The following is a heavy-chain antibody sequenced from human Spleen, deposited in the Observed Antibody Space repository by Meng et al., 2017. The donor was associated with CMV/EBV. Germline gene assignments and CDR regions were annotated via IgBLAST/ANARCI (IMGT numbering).Heavy chain of an antibody. CDR2: ISSSGSTI. D-gene: IGHD3-3*01. Sequence: TFRDYYMSWIRQAPGKGLEWVSYISSSGSTIYYADSVKGRFTISRDNAKNSLYLQMNSLRAEDTAVYYCARYRTYYDFWSGNDAFDIWGQGTMVTVSS. J-gene: IGHJ3*02. CDR3: ARYRTYYDFWSGNDAFDI. V-gene: IGHV3-11*01. CDR1: TFRDYY.